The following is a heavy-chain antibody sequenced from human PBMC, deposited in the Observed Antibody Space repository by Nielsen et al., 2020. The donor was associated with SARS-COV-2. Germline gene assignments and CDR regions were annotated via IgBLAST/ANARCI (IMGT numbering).Heavy chain of an antibody. J-gene: IGHJ4*02. CDR2: ISCDGSNK. CDR1: GFTFSSYG. CDR3: AKEERMLDTAMVTVDY. V-gene: IGHV3-30*18. D-gene: IGHD5-18*01. Sequence: GESLKISCAASGFTFSSYGMHWVRQAPGKGLEWVAVISCDGSNKYYADSVKGRFTISRDNSKNTLYLQMNSLRAEDTAVYYCAKEERMLDTAMVTVDYWGQGTLVTVSS.